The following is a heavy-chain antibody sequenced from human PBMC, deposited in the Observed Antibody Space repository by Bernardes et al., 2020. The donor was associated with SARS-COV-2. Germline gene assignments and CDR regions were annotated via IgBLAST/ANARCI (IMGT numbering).Heavy chain of an antibody. CDR1: GYTLTELS. V-gene: IGHV1-24*01. J-gene: IGHJ4*02. CDR2: FDPEDGET. Sequence: ASVKVSCKVSGYTLTELSMHWVRQAPGKGLEWMGGFDPEDGETIYAQKFQGRVTMTEDTSTDTAYMELSSLRSEDTAVYYCATEPRYYYDSSGYYFVDYWGQGTLVTVSS. CDR3: ATEPRYYYDSSGYYFVDY. D-gene: IGHD3-22*01.